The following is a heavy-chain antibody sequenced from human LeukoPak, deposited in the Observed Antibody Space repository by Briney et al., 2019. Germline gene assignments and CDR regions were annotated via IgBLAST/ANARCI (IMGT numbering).Heavy chain of an antibody. V-gene: IGHV3-7*01. J-gene: IGHJ4*02. CDR2: IKEDGSET. D-gene: IGHD5-24*01. Sequence: GESLRLSCAASGFTFEKYWMNWVRQVPGKGLECLANIKEDGSETYYADSVKGRFTISRDNAKNSVYLQMTGLTVDDTAVYYCVRDVDIWGQGTLVTVSS. CDR3: VRDVDI. CDR1: GFTFEKYW.